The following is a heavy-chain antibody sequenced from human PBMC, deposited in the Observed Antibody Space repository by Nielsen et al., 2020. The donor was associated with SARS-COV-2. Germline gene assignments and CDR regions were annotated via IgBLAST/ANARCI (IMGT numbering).Heavy chain of an antibody. V-gene: IGHV3-48*02. D-gene: IGHD5/OR15-5a*01. CDR3: AKELEVCCHYMDV. Sequence: GESLKISCTASGFALSAYGMDWVPHLPGRGPDWLAHIRMSDGATQYADSVRGRFTISRDNAKNSLYLQMNSLRDEDTAVYFCAKELEVCCHYMDVWGKGTTVTVSS. CDR2: IRMSDGAT. J-gene: IGHJ6*03. CDR1: GFALSAYG.